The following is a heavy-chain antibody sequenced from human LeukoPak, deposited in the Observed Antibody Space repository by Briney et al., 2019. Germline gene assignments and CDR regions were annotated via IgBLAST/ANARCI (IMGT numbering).Heavy chain of an antibody. J-gene: IGHJ4*02. V-gene: IGHV3-11*04. Sequence: GGSLRLSCAASGFTFSDYYMSWIRQAPGKGLEWVSYISSSGSTIYYADSVKGRFTISRDNAKNSLYLQMNSLRAEDTAVYYCAREKTNYYDSSGFDYWGQGTLVTVSS. CDR2: ISSSGSTI. CDR3: AREKTNYYDSSGFDY. D-gene: IGHD3-22*01. CDR1: GFTFSDYY.